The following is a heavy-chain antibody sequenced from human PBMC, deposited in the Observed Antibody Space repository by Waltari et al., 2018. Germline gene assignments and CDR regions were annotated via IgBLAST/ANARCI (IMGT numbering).Heavy chain of an antibody. Sequence: QVQLQESGPGLVKTSETLSLTCAVSGYSISSRYYWGWIRQPPGEGLEWIGCMHHSGTTYYNPSLKSRVTISVDTSKNQFSLKLSSVTAADTAVYYCARRVSTGWQYNYFDYWGQGTPVTVSS. CDR3: ARRVSTGWQYNYFDY. CDR2: MHHSGTT. J-gene: IGHJ4*02. V-gene: IGHV4-38-2*01. CDR1: GYSISSRYY. D-gene: IGHD6-25*01.